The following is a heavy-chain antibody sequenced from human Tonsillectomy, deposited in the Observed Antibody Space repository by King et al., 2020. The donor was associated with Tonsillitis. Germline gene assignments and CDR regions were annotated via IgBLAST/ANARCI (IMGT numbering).Heavy chain of an antibody. CDR1: GFTFSSYA. CDR3: ARDGRELTGDYYFDY. V-gene: IGHV3-30-3*01. D-gene: IGHD7-27*01. CDR2: ISYDGSNK. Sequence: VQLVESGGGVVQPGRSLRLSCAASGFTFSSYAMHWVRQAPGKGLEWVADISYDGSNKYYADSVKGRFTISRDNSKNKLYLQMNSLRAEDTALYYCARDGRELTGDYYFDYWGQGTLVTVSS. J-gene: IGHJ4*02.